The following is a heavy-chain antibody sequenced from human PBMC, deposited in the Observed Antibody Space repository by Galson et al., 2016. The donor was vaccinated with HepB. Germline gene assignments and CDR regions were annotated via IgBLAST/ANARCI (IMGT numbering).Heavy chain of an antibody. J-gene: IGHJ4*02. CDR3: ASPHLSVAGRRDFDY. CDR1: GGSISSSSYY. V-gene: IGHV4-39*01. CDR2: IYNSGST. Sequence: SETLSLTCTVSGGSISSSSYYWDWIRQPPGKGLEWIGTIYNSGSTYYNPSLKGRLSISIDTSKNQFSLKLHSVTAADTAIYYCASPHLSVAGRRDFDYWGLGTLVTVSS. D-gene: IGHD6-19*01.